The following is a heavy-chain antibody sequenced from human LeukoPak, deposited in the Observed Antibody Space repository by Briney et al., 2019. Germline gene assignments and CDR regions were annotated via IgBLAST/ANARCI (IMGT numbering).Heavy chain of an antibody. J-gene: IGHJ4*02. Sequence: PSETLSLTCSVSGGSISNYYWSWIRQPAGKGLEGIGRIYTSGSTKYNPSLKSRVTMSLDKSKNQFSLKLSSVIAADTAVYYCANLHRDSDGYYYVDNWGQGTLVAVSS. D-gene: IGHD3-22*01. CDR1: GGSISNYY. V-gene: IGHV4-4*07. CDR3: ANLHRDSDGYYYVDN. CDR2: IYTSGST.